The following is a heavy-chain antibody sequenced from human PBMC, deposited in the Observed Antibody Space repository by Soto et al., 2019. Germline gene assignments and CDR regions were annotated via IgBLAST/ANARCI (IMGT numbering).Heavy chain of an antibody. D-gene: IGHD3-10*01. V-gene: IGHV1-69*04. CDR3: ARDRWFAV. J-gene: IGHJ6*02. CDR1: GGTFSTYT. Sequence: SVKVSCKASGGTFSTYTMSWVRQAPGQGLEGMGRIIPILGIANYEQKFQGRVTITADKSTSTAYMELSSLRSEDTAVYYCARDRWFAVWGQGTTVTVSS. CDR2: IIPILGIA.